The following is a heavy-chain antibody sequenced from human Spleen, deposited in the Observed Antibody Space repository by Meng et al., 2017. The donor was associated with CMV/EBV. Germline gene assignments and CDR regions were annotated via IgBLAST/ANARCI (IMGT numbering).Heavy chain of an antibody. Sequence: QITLKESGPTLVKPTQTLTLPVTFSGFSLMTSSVGVGWIRQSPGKALEWLALIYWDDDKRYSPSLNSRLTITKDTSKNQGVLTMINMDPVDTATYYCVHRIRDDSVGYWYFDLWGRGTLVTVSS. CDR2: IYWDDDK. CDR1: GFSLMTSSVG. J-gene: IGHJ2*01. V-gene: IGHV2-5*02. D-gene: IGHD5/OR15-5a*01. CDR3: VHRIRDDSVGYWYFDL.